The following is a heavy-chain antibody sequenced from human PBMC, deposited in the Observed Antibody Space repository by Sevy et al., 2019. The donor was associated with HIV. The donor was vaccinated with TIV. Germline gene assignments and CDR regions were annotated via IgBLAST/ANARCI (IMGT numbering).Heavy chain of an antibody. D-gene: IGHD3-10*01. CDR2: ISDSGGST. CDR3: ARRPDLGSVIRTGVMDV. V-gene: IGHV3-23*01. CDR1: GFTFSTYA. Sequence: RALRLSCAASGFTFSTYAMSWVRQTPGKGLQWVSVISDSGGSTYYADSVQGRFTISRDNSKETMYLQVNSLRAEDTAVYYCARRPDLGSVIRTGVMDVWGQGTTVTVSS. J-gene: IGHJ6*02.